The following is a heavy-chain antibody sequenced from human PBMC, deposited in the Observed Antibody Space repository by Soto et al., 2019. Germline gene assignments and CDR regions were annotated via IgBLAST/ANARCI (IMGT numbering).Heavy chain of an antibody. Sequence: SETLSLTCTVSGGSISSGGYYWSWILHHPGKGLEWIGYIYYSGSTYYNPSLKSRVTISVDTSKNQFSLKLSSVTAADTAVYYCARDHPYFFWSGYHYYYYGMDVWGQGTTVTVSS. CDR2: IYYSGST. J-gene: IGHJ6*02. V-gene: IGHV4-31*03. CDR3: ARDHPYFFWSGYHYYYYGMDV. CDR1: GGSISSGGYY. D-gene: IGHD3-3*01.